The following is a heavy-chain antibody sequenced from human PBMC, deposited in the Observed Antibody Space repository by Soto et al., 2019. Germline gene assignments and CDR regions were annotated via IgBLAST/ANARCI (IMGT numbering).Heavy chain of an antibody. Sequence: GGSLRLSCAASGFTFSSYGMHWVRQAPGKGLEWVAVISYDGSNKYYADSVKGRFTISRDNSKNTLYLQMNSLRAEDTAVYYCAKDTNIVVVVAATLGGPDYWGQGTLVTVSS. D-gene: IGHD2-15*01. CDR1: GFTFSSYG. V-gene: IGHV3-30*18. CDR3: AKDTNIVVVVAATLGGPDY. J-gene: IGHJ4*02. CDR2: ISYDGSNK.